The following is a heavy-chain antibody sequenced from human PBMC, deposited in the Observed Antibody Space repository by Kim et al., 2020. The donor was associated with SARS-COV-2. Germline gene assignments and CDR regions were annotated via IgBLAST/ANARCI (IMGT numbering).Heavy chain of an antibody. CDR2: ISYDGSNK. CDR1: GFTFSSYA. J-gene: IGHJ5*02. V-gene: IGHV3-30*04. Sequence: GGSLRLSCAASGFTFSSYAMHWVRQAPGKGLEWVAVISYDGSNKYYADSVKGRFTISRDNSKNTLYLQMNSLRAEDTAVYYCARSLHGFDPWGQGTLVTVSS. CDR3: ARSLHGFDP. D-gene: IGHD4-4*01.